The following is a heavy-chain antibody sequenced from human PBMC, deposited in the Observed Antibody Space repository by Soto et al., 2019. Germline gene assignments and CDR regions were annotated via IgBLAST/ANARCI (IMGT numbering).Heavy chain of an antibody. D-gene: IGHD1-26*01. CDR1: GGSISSYY. V-gene: IGHV4-59*12. J-gene: IGHJ4*02. CDR2: IYYSGST. Sequence: SETLSLTCTVSGGSISSYYWSWIRQPPGKGLEWIGYIYYSGSTNYNPSPKSRVTISVDTSENQFSLKLSSVTAADTAVYYCARSMVGALHFDYWGQGALVTVPQ. CDR3: ARSMVGALHFDY.